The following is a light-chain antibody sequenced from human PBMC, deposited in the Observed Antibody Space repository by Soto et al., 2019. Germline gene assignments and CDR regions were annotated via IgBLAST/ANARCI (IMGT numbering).Light chain of an antibody. Sequence: EIVMTQSPATLSVSPGERATLSCRASQSISSNLAWYQQQPGQAPRLLIYHTSTRANGVPARFSGSGSGTEFSLTISSLQSEDSAVYYCQRYDNWPLTFGGGTKVDIK. J-gene: IGKJ4*01. CDR1: QSISSN. CDR3: QRYDNWPLT. CDR2: HTS. V-gene: IGKV3-15*01.